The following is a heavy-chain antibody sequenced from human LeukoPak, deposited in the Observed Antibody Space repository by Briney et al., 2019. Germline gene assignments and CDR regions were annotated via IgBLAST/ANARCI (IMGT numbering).Heavy chain of an antibody. CDR3: AREPTYYDFWSGWKVHYYYMDV. J-gene: IGHJ6*03. CDR2: IIPIFGTA. CDR1: GGTFSSYA. Sequence: GASVKVSCKASGGTFSSYAISWVRQAPGQGLEWMGGIIPIFGTANYAQKFQGRVTITTDESTSTAYMELSSPRSEDTAVYYCAREPTYYDFWSGWKVHYYYMDVWGKGTTVTVSS. D-gene: IGHD3-3*01. V-gene: IGHV1-69*05.